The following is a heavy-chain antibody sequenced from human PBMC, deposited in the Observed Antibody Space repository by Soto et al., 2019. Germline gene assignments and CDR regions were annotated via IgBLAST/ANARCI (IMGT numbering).Heavy chain of an antibody. CDR2: ISWNSGSI. CDR3: AKDTGPGDYYGSGSYYYYYMDV. CDR1: GFTFDDYA. D-gene: IGHD3-10*01. V-gene: IGHV3-9*01. J-gene: IGHJ6*03. Sequence: DVQLVESGGGLVQPGRSLRLSCAASGFTFDDYAMHWVRQAPGKGLEWVSGISWNSGSIGYADSVKGRFTISRDNAKNSLYLQMNSLRAEDTALYYCAKDTGPGDYYGSGSYYYYYMDVWGKGTTVTVSS.